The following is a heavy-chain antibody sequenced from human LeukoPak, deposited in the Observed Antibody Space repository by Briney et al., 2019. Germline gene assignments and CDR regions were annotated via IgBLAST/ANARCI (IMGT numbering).Heavy chain of an antibody. CDR3: AREGYSYGRGGYYYYGMDV. J-gene: IGHJ6*02. V-gene: IGHV3-23*01. D-gene: IGHD5-18*01. CDR2: ISGSGGST. CDR1: GFTFSSYA. Sequence: PGGSLRLSCAASGFTFSSYAMSWVRRAPGKGLEWVSAISGSGGSTYYADSVKGRFTISRDNSKNSLYLQMNSLRAEDTAVYYCAREGYSYGRGGYYYYGMDVWGQGTTVTVSS.